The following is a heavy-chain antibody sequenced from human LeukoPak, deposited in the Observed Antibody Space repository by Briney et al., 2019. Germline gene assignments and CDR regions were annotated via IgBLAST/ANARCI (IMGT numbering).Heavy chain of an antibody. V-gene: IGHV3-33*06. CDR3: AKDTAVQFLEPAF. J-gene: IGHJ4*02. CDR2: IWFDGSVK. Sequence: GGSLRLSCAASGFTFNTFGMHWVRQAPGQGLEWVAAIWFDGSVKHYSDAVKGRFTISRDNSLNTLYLQMNSLRVEDTAIYYCAKDTAVQFLEPAFWGQGTLITVSS. D-gene: IGHD3-3*01. CDR1: GFTFNTFG.